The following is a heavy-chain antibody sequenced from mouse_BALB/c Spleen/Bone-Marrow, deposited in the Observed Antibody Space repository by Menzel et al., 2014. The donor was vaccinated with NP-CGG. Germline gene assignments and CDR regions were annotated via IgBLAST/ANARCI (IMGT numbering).Heavy chain of an antibody. V-gene: IGHV1-67*01. Sequence: QVQLTQSGPELVRPGVSVKISCKGSGYTFTDYAMHWVKQSHAKSLEWIGVISTYSGNTNYKQKFKGKAKMTVDKSASTAYMELTRLTTEESAIYYCGRVSMSTTDWFAYWGQGTLVTVSA. D-gene: IGHD2-4*01. J-gene: IGHJ3*01. CDR1: GYTFTDYA. CDR3: GRVSMSTTDWFAY. CDR2: ISTYSGNT.